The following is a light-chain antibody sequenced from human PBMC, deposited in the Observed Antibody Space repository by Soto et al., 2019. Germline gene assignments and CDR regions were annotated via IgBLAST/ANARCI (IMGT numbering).Light chain of an antibody. J-gene: IGKJ3*01. V-gene: IGKV1-39*01. CDR3: QQSYSTPGPFT. CDR2: AAS. CDR1: QSISSY. Sequence: DIQMTQSPSSLSASVGDRVTITCRASQSISSYLNWYQQKPGKAPKLLIYAASSLQSGVPSRFSGSGSGTDFTLTISSLTPEDFATYYSQQSYSTPGPFTFGPGTKVDIE.